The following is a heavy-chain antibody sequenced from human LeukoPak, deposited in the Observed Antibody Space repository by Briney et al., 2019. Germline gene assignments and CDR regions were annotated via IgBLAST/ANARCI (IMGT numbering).Heavy chain of an antibody. CDR3: AKVGDGSGSYSDY. Sequence: PGGSLRLSCAASGFTFSSYGVHWVRQAPGKGLEWVAFIRYDGSNKYYADSVKGRFTISRDNSKNTLYLQMNSLRAEDTAVYYCAKVGDGSGSYSDYWGQGNLVTVSS. J-gene: IGHJ4*02. CDR2: IRYDGSNK. D-gene: IGHD3-10*01. V-gene: IGHV3-30*02. CDR1: GFTFSSYG.